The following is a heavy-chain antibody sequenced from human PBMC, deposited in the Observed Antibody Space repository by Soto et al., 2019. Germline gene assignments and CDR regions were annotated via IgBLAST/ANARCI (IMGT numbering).Heavy chain of an antibody. D-gene: IGHD1-7*01. V-gene: IGHV5-51*01. CDR1: GYSFTSYW. J-gene: IGHJ6*02. CDR3: ARYMELRDYYYYGMDV. CDR2: IYPGDSDT. Sequence: GESLKISCKGSGYSFTSYWIGWVRQMPGKGLEWTGIIYPGDSDTRYSPSFQGQVTISADKSISTAYLQWSSLKASDTAMYYCARYMELRDYYYYGMDVWGQGTTVTVSS.